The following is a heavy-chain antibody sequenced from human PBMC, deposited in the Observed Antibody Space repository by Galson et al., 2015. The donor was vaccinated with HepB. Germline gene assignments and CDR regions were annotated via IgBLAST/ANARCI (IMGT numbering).Heavy chain of an antibody. D-gene: IGHD3-22*01. J-gene: IGHJ4*02. V-gene: IGHV4-34*01. CDR2: FNHSGST. CDR3: ARGSIARYYYDSSSYYYYFDY. Sequence: SETLSLTCAVYGGSFSAYYWSWIRQSPGKGLEWIGEFNHSGSTNYNPSLKSRVTISVDTSKNQFSLKLSSVTAADTAVYYCARGSIARYYYDSSSYYYYFDYWGQGTLVTVSS. CDR1: GGSFSAYY.